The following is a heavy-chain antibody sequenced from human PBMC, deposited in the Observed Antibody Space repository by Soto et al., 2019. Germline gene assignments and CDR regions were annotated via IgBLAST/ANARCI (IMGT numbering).Heavy chain of an antibody. Sequence: ASVKVSCKASGYTFTSYYMHWVRQAPGQGLEWMGWMNPNSGNTGYAQKFQGRVTMTRNTSISTAYMELSSLGSEDTAVYYCARPMVRGTGPDAFDIWGQGTMVTVSS. V-gene: IGHV1-8*02. CDR3: ARPMVRGTGPDAFDI. D-gene: IGHD3-10*01. J-gene: IGHJ3*02. CDR1: GYTFTSYY. CDR2: MNPNSGNT.